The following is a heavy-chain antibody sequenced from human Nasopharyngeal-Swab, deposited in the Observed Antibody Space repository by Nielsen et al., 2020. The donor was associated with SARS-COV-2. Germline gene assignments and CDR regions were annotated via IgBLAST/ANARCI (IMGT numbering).Heavy chain of an antibody. CDR2: ISSSSSYI. J-gene: IGHJ6*03. CDR1: GFTFSSYS. Sequence: GESLKISCAASGFTFSSYSMNWVRQAPGKGLEWVSSISSSSSYIYYADSVKGRFTISRDNAKNSLYLQMNSLRAEDTAVYYCARTPENHYYYYYYMDVWGKGTTVTVSS. CDR3: ARTPENHYYYYYYMDV. D-gene: IGHD1-14*01. V-gene: IGHV3-21*01.